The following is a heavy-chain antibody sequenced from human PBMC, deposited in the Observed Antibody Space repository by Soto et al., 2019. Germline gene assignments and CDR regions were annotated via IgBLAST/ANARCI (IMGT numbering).Heavy chain of an antibody. Sequence: QVQLQESGPGLVKPSETLSLTCTVSGGPISSYYWSWIRQPPGKGLEWIGYIYYSGSTNYNPSLKSRVTISVDTSKNQFSLKLSSVTAADTAVYYCARVELGYCSGGSCIGDWFDPWGQGTLVTVSS. J-gene: IGHJ5*02. V-gene: IGHV4-59*01. CDR3: ARVELGYCSGGSCIGDWFDP. CDR1: GGPISSYY. CDR2: IYYSGST. D-gene: IGHD2-15*01.